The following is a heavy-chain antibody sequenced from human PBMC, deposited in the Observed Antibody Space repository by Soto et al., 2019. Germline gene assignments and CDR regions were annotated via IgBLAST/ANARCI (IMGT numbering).Heavy chain of an antibody. D-gene: IGHD3-10*01. CDR1: GFSLSTSGAG. Sequence: QITLKECGPTLVKPTQTLTLTCTFSGFSLSTSGAGVGWFRQPPGKALECLGVIYWNDDKRYRPSLKSSLTITMDTSKNQVVLTMTNRDPVDTATDYCVHRLGGESSGGAFDIWGQGTMVTVSS. V-gene: IGHV2-5*01. CDR2: IYWNDDK. J-gene: IGHJ3*02. CDR3: VHRLGGESSGGAFDI.